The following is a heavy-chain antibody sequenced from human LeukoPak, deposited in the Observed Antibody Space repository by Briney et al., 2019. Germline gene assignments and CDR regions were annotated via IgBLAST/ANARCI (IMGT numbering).Heavy chain of an antibody. CDR3: ARDPDYDSSGPTNDY. Sequence: SETLSLTCTVSGYSISSGYYWGWIRQPPGKGLEWIGSIYHSGSTYYNPSLKSRVTISVDTSKNQFSLKLSSVTAADTAVYYCARDPDYDSSGPTNDYWGQGTLVTVSS. D-gene: IGHD3-22*01. J-gene: IGHJ4*02. CDR2: IYHSGST. CDR1: GYSISSGYY. V-gene: IGHV4-38-2*02.